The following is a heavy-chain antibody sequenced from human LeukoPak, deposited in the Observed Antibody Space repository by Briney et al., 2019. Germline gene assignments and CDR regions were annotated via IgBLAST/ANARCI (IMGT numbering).Heavy chain of an antibody. CDR3: AKADSRGYYRLDAFDI. CDR2: ISGSGGST. V-gene: IGHV3-23*01. D-gene: IGHD3-22*01. CDR1: GFTFSSYA. J-gene: IGHJ3*02. Sequence: GGSLRLSCAASGFTFSSYAMSWVRQAPGKGLEWVSGISGSGGSTYYADSVKGRFTISRDNSKNTLYVQMNSLRAEDTAVYYCAKADSRGYYRLDAFDIWGQGTMVTVSS.